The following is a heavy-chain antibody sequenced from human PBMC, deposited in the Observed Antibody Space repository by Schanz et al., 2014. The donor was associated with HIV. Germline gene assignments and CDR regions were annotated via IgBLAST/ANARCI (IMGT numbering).Heavy chain of an antibody. V-gene: IGHV3-33*06. J-gene: IGHJ5*02. CDR1: GFTFSKAW. Sequence: QVQLVESGGGLVKPGGSLRLSCAASGFTFSKAWMSWVRQAPGKGLEWVAVIWYDGSNKYYADSVKGRFTISRDNSKNTLYLXMNSLRAEDSAVYYCAKAITSSAAGNFDPWGQGTLVTVSS. CDR3: AKAITSSAAGNFDP. D-gene: IGHD6-13*01. CDR2: IWYDGSNK.